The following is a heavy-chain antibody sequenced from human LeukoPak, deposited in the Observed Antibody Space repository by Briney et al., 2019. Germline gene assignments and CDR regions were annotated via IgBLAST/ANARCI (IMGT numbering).Heavy chain of an antibody. CDR3: AKGDGQWLVRGYYFDY. J-gene: IGHJ4*02. D-gene: IGHD6-19*01. Sequence: PGGSLRLSCAASGFTFSSYSMNWVRQAPGKGLEWVSSISSSSSYIYYADSVKGRFTISRDNAKNSLYLQMNSLRAEDTAVYYCAKGDGQWLVRGYYFDYWGQGTLVTVSS. V-gene: IGHV3-21*04. CDR2: ISSSSSYI. CDR1: GFTFSSYS.